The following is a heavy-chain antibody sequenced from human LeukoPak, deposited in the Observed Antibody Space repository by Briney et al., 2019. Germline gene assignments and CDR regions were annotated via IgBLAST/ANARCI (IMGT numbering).Heavy chain of an antibody. CDR3: ARDPRAVLVQGGIGDNSGNNWFDP. CDR1: GFTFSSYS. V-gene: IGHV3-21*04. Sequence: AGGSLRLSCAASGFTFSSYSMNWVRQAPGKGLEWVSSISSSSSYIYYADSVKGRFTISRDNAKNSLYLQMNSLRAEDTAVYYCARDPRAVLVQGGIGDNSGNNWFDPWGQGTLVTVSS. J-gene: IGHJ5*02. D-gene: IGHD2-8*02. CDR2: ISSSSSYI.